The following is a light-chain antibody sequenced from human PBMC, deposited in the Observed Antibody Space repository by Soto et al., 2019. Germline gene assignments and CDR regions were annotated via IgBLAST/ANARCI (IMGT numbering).Light chain of an antibody. CDR2: DAS. J-gene: IGKJ5*01. V-gene: IGKV3-11*01. Sequence: EIVLTQSPATLSLSPGERATLSYRASQSVSSYLVWYQQKPGQAPRLLIHDASNRATGIPARFSGSGSGTDFTLTISSLEPEDFAVYYCQQRSNGITFGQGTRLEIK. CDR1: QSVSSY. CDR3: QQRSNGIT.